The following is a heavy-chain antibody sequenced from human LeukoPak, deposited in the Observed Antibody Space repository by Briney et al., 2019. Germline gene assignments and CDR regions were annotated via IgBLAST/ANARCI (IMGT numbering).Heavy chain of an antibody. Sequence: SETLSLTCTVSGGSISSGGYYWSWIRQHPGKGLEWIGYIYYSGSTYYNPSLKSRLTISVDTSKNQFSLNLSSVTAADTAVYYCARTAAGKDHDFWGQGTLVTVSS. D-gene: IGHD6-13*01. CDR1: GGSISSGGYY. V-gene: IGHV4-31*03. CDR2: IYYSGST. CDR3: ARTAAGKDHDF. J-gene: IGHJ4*02.